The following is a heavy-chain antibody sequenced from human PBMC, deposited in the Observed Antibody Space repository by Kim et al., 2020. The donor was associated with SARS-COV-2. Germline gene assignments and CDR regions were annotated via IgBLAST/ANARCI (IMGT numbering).Heavy chain of an antibody. J-gene: IGHJ6*02. CDR1: RFTFRSYG. V-gene: IGHV3-33*08. D-gene: IGHD3-3*01. CDR2: IWHDGSNE. Sequence: GGSLRLSCAASRFTFRSYGMHWVRQAPGKGLEWVAAIWHDGSNEYYADSVKGRFTISRDNSKIMLFLQMNSLRPEDTAVYYCARSGGFLEWLAAYYGMDVWGQDTTVTVPS. CDR3: ARSGGFLEWLAAYYGMDV.